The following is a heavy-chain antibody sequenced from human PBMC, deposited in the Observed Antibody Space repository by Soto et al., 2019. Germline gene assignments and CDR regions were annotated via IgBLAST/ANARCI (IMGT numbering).Heavy chain of an antibody. V-gene: IGHV3-23*01. Sequence: PGGSLRLSCAASGFTFSNFAMSWVRHAPGKGLEWVSGISSTGGSTYYADSVKGPFTISRDNSKNTLYLQMNSLRAEDMAVYYCAKCYSSGWFFVDYWGQGTLVTVSS. J-gene: IGHJ4*02. CDR2: ISSTGGST. CDR3: AKCYSSGWFFVDY. CDR1: GFTFSNFA. D-gene: IGHD6-19*01.